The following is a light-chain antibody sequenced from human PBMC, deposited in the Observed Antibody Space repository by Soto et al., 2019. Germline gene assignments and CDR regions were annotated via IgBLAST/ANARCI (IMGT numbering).Light chain of an antibody. CDR1: NSNVGDYKD. CDR2: EVT. CDR3: SSYAGTTL. V-gene: IGLV2-8*01. Sequence: QSALTQPPSASGSPGQSVTISCTGTNSNVGDYKDVSWYQQHPGKAPKLIMYEVTKRPSGVPDRFSGAKSGNTASLTVSGLQAEDEAAYYCSSYAGTTLFGTGTKLTVL. J-gene: IGLJ1*01.